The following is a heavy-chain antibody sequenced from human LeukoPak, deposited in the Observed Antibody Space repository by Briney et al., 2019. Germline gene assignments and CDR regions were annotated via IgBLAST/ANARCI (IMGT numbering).Heavy chain of an antibody. D-gene: IGHD3-22*01. Sequence: GGSLRLSCAASGFPFSSYSMNWVRQAPGKGLEWVSSISSGTSFIYYADSVKGRFTISRDNAKNSLYLQMNSLRAEDTAVYYCAKDHDDSSGYLLNWGQGTLVTVSS. CDR1: GFPFSSYS. CDR2: ISSGTSFI. J-gene: IGHJ4*02. V-gene: IGHV3-21*01. CDR3: AKDHDDSSGYLLN.